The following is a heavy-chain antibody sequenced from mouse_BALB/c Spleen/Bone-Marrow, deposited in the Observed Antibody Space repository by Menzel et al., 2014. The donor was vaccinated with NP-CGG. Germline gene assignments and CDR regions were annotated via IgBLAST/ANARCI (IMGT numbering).Heavy chain of an antibody. CDR3: ARLDLLAY. Sequence: EVKLQESGAELVKPGASVKLSCTASGFNIKDTYMHWVKQRPEQGLEWIGRIDPANGNTKYDPKFQGKATITADTSSNTAYLQLSSLTSEDTAVYYCARLDLLAYWGQGTLVTVSA. J-gene: IGHJ3*01. CDR2: IDPANGNT. CDR1: GFNIKDTY. V-gene: IGHV14-3*02.